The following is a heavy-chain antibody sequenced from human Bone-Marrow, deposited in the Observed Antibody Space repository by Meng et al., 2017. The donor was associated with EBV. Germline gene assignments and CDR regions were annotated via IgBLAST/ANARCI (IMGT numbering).Heavy chain of an antibody. CDR3: ASESGRGYTPDY. CDR1: GGTFTGYA. J-gene: IGHJ4*02. CDR2: IIPIFGRT. Sequence: QVQLRQSGAEVKKPGSSVKFSCKASGGTFTGYAINWVRQAPGQGLEWMGGIIPIFGRTNYAQKFRGRVTIIADESTSTAYMELSSLTSEDTAVYYCASESGRGYTPDYWGRGTLVTVSS. D-gene: IGHD3-10*01. V-gene: IGHV1-69*01.